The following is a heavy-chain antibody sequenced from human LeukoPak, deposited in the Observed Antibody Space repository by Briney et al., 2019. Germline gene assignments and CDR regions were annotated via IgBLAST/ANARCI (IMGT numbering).Heavy chain of an antibody. CDR3: ARGKPYYYDSSGYADY. CDR1: GYTFTSYG. J-gene: IGHJ4*02. CDR2: ISAYNGNT. D-gene: IGHD3-22*01. Sequence: ASVKVSCKASGYTFTSYGISWVRQAPGQGLEWMGWISAYNGNTNYAQKLQGRVTMTTDTSTSTAYMELRSLRSDDTAVYYCARGKPYYYDSSGYADYWGQGTLVTVSS. V-gene: IGHV1-18*01.